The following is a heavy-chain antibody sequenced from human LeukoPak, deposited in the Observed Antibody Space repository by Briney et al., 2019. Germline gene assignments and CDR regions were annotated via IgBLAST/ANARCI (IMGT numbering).Heavy chain of an antibody. CDR2: INPNSGGT. CDR1: GYTFTGYY. D-gene: IGHD3-3*01. Sequence: GASVKVSCKSSGYTFTGYYMHWLRQAPGQGLEWMGWINPNSGGTNYAQKFQGRVTMTRDTSISTAYMELSRLRSDDTAVYYCATRITIFGVVTDFDYWGQGTLVTVSS. J-gene: IGHJ4*02. CDR3: ATRITIFGVVTDFDY. V-gene: IGHV1-2*02.